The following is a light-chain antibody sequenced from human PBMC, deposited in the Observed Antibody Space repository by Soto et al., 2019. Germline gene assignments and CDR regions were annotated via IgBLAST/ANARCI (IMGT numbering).Light chain of an antibody. J-gene: IGLJ2*01. CDR3: LLSYRGGYVV. CDR2: DTS. CDR1: SGAVTSGHY. Sequence: QAVVTQEPSLTVSPGGTVTLTCGSSSGAVTSGHYPYWFQQKPGQAPRTLIYDTSNKHSWTPARFSGSLPGGKAALTLSGAQPEAEDEYYCLLSYRGGYVVFGGGTKLTVL. V-gene: IGLV7-46*01.